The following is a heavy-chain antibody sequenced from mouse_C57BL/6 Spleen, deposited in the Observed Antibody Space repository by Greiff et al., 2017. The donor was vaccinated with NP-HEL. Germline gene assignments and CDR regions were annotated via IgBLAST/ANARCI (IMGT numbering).Heavy chain of an antibody. CDR1: GFNIKDVY. D-gene: IGHD1-1*01. Sequence: EVQLQQSGAELVRPGASVKLSCTASGFNIKDVYMHWVKQRPEQGLEWIGWIDPENGDTEYASKFPGKATITADTSSNTDYLQLSSLTSEDTAVYYCTTSPITTVVAGDYARDYWGQGTSVTVSS. V-gene: IGHV14-4*01. CDR3: TTSPITTVVAGDYARDY. CDR2: IDPENGDT. J-gene: IGHJ4*01.